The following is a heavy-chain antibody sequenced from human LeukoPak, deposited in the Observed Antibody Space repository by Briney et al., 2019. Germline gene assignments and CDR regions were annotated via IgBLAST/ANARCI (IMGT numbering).Heavy chain of an antibody. CDR2: ISGSGGST. CDR1: GFTFSSYA. D-gene: IGHD3-3*01. V-gene: IGHV3-23*01. CDR3: ARESYYDFWSGYYSGYYFDY. J-gene: IGHJ4*02. Sequence: GVSLRLSCAASGFTFSSYAMSWVRQAPGKGLEWVSAISGSGGSTYYADSVKGRFTISRDNSKNTLYLQMNSLRAEDTAVYYCARESYYDFWSGYYSGYYFDYWGQGTLVTVSS.